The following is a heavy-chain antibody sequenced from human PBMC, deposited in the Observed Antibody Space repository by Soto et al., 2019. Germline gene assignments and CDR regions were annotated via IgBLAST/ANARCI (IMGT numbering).Heavy chain of an antibody. CDR2: IYYSGST. V-gene: IGHV4-39*01. D-gene: IGHD6-19*01. CDR3: ARQGIGGSGWYVPSHFDY. CDR1: GGSISSSSYY. Sequence: QLQLQESGPGLVKPSETLSLTCTVSGGSISSSSYYWGWIRQPPGKGLEWIGSIYYSGSTYYNPSLKSRVTISVDTSKNQFSLKLSSVTAADTAVYYCARQGIGGSGWYVPSHFDYWGQGTLVTVSS. J-gene: IGHJ4*02.